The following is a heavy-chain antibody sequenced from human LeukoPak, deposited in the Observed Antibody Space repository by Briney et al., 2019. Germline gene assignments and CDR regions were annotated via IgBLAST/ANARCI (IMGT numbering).Heavy chain of an antibody. V-gene: IGHV4-4*02. D-gene: IGHD3-10*01. Sequence: PSETLSLTCAVSGGSISSSNWWSWVRQPPGKGLEWIGEIYHSGSTNYNPSLKSRVTISVDKSKNQFSLKLSSVTAADTAVYYCARDRDYYGSGSPFDYWGQGTLVTVSS. CDR3: ARDRDYYGSGSPFDY. CDR2: IYHSGST. CDR1: GGSISSSNW. J-gene: IGHJ4*02.